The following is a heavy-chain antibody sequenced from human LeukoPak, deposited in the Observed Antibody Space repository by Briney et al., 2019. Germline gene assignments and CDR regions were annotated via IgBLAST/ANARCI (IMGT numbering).Heavy chain of an antibody. CDR3: VVQAALGTSGV. Sequence: GESLKISCKGSGYSFTSYWIAWVRQMPGKGLEWMGNIYPGDSDCRYSPSFQGLVTISADKSVSTAYLQWSSLRASDTAIYYCVVQAALGTSGVWGQGTTVTVSS. D-gene: IGHD6-13*01. CDR1: GYSFTSYW. V-gene: IGHV5-51*01. J-gene: IGHJ6*02. CDR2: IYPGDSDC.